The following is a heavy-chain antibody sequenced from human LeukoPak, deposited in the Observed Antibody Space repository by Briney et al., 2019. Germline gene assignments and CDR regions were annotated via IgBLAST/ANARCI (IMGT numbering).Heavy chain of an antibody. CDR2: INHSGST. V-gene: IGHV4-34*01. CDR3: ARVQRQLVLGYYYYYYMDV. Sequence: SETLSLTCAVYGGSFSGYYWSWIRRPPGKGLEWIGEINHSGSTNYNPSLKSRVTISVDTSKNQFSLKLSSVTAADTAVYYCARVQRQLVLGYYYYYYMDVWGKGTTVTVSS. CDR1: GGSFSGYY. J-gene: IGHJ6*03. D-gene: IGHD6-13*01.